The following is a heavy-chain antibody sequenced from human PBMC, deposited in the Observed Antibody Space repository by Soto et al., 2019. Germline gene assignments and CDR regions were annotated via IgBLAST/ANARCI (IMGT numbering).Heavy chain of an antibody. V-gene: IGHV1-69*01. CDR1: GGTFSRHA. J-gene: IGHJ2*01. Sequence: QVQLVQSGAEVRKPGSSVKVSCKASGGTFSRHAISWVRQAPGQGLEWMGGIIPIFGTANHAQKFQGRVTIIADESTSTVYMELSSLRSEDTAMYYCARGRGDGYNQDWYFGLWGRGTLVTVSS. CDR2: IIPIFGTA. D-gene: IGHD3-10*01. CDR3: ARGRGDGYNQDWYFGL.